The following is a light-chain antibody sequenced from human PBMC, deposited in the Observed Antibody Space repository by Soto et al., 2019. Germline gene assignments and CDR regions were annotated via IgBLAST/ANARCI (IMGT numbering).Light chain of an antibody. V-gene: IGKV3-20*01. CDR3: QQFASSPRT. Sequence: EVVLTQSPDTLSLSPGETATLSCRASQSVDRYVAWYQQKPGQAPRLLIGASSRATGVPDRFIASGSGTDFTLTISRLEPEDFAVYYCQQFASSPRTFGRGTTVEIK. CDR2: GAS. CDR1: QSVDRY. J-gene: IGKJ1*01.